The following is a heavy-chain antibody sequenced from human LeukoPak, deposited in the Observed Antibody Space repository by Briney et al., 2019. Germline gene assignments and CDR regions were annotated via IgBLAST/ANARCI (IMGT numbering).Heavy chain of an antibody. J-gene: IGHJ5*02. Sequence: ASVKVSCKASGYTFTGYYMHWVRQAPGQGLEWMGWINPNSGGTNYAQKFQGRVTMTRDTSISTAYMELSRLRSDDTAVYYCARDHYVSSGYWYDTFDPWGQGTLVTVSS. CDR2: INPNSGGT. CDR3: ARDHYVSSGYWYDTFDP. D-gene: IGHD3-22*01. CDR1: GYTFTGYY. V-gene: IGHV1-2*02.